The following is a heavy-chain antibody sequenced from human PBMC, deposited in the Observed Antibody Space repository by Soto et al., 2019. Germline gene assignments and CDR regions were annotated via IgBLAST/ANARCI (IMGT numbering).Heavy chain of an antibody. Sequence: GGSLRLSCAASVFTFSSYAMSWVRQAPGKGLEWVSAISGSGGSTYYADSVKGRFTISRDNSKNTLYLQMNSLRAEDTAVYYCAKLPVGITGTTTAFDIWGQGTMVTVSS. CDR2: ISGSGGST. CDR1: VFTFSSYA. D-gene: IGHD1-7*01. V-gene: IGHV3-23*01. CDR3: AKLPVGITGTTTAFDI. J-gene: IGHJ3*02.